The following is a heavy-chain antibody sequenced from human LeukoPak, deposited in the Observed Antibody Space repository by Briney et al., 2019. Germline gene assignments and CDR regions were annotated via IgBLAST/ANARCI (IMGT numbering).Heavy chain of an antibody. D-gene: IGHD2-21*01. Sequence: PSETLSLTCTVSGGSISSGGYYWSWIRQPPGKGLEGIGYIYHSGSTYYNPSLKSRVTISVDRSKNQFSLKLSSVTAADTAVYSCARDPRNCGGDCYEWGQGTLVTVSS. CDR1: GGSISSGGYY. CDR2: IYHSGST. J-gene: IGHJ4*02. V-gene: IGHV4-30-2*01. CDR3: ARDPRNCGGDCYE.